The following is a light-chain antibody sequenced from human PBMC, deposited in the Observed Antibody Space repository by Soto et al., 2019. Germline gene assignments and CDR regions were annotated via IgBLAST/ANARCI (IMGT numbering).Light chain of an antibody. CDR1: QSLSSSY. J-gene: IGKJ1*01. CDR3: QRFETSPPWT. V-gene: IGKV3-20*01. Sequence: ETGLPQSPGTLSWSPGDRATLSWGASQSLSSSYLAWYQQQPGQAPRLLMYGTAIRATGIPDRCSGSGSETDFTLTITRREPQDFAVYYCQRFETSPPWTFGQGTKVDIK. CDR2: GTA.